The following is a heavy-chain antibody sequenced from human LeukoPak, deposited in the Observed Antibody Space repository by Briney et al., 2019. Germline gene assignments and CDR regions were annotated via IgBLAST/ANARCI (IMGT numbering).Heavy chain of an antibody. D-gene: IGHD2-8*02. J-gene: IGHJ3*02. CDR2: IYYSGST. V-gene: IGHV4-59*08. CDR3: ARLGGTGSFDI. Sequence: PSETLSLTCTVSGDSISTYYWSWIRQPPGKGLEWIGYIYYSGSTNYGPSLKSRVIISVDTSKNQFSLRLSSVTAADTAVYYCARLGGTGSFDIWGQGTMVTVSS. CDR1: GDSISTYY.